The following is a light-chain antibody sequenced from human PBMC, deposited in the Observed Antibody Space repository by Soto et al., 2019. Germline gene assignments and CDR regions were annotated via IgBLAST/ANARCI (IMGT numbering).Light chain of an antibody. Sequence: QYALTQPPSASGSPGQSVTISCTGTSSDVADYNFVSWYQQYPGKAPKLLIYEVSKRPSGVPDRFSGSKSGNTASLTVSGLQVEDEADYYCSSYANSNRVFGGETKLTVL. CDR1: SSDVADYNF. CDR2: EVS. J-gene: IGLJ3*02. CDR3: SSYANSNRV. V-gene: IGLV2-8*01.